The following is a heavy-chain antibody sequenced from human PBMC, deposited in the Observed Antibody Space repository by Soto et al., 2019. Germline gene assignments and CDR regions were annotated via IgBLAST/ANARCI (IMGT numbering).Heavy chain of an antibody. CDR3: ARSAPYLSGGVDFDY. Sequence: VEALKVSCKGSGYSFTSYWICWGREMPGKGLEWLGIIYPGDSDTGYSPSLQGQVTISTDKSISTAYLQWSSLKASDPAMYYCARSAPYLSGGVDFDYWGQGTLVTVSS. J-gene: IGHJ4*02. CDR1: GYSFTSYW. V-gene: IGHV5-51*01. CDR2: IYPGDSDT. D-gene: IGHD3-10*01.